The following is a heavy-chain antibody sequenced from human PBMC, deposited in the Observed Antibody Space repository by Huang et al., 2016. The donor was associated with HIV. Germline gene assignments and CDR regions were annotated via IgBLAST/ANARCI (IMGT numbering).Heavy chain of an antibody. CDR2: ISSSSSYI. J-gene: IGHJ4*02. Sequence: EVLLVESGGGLVKPGGSLRLSCVASGIPLGSFNLNWVRQAPGKGLEWVSSISSSSSYIHYADSVKGRFTISRDNAGNSMYLQMNSLRVEDTAVYYCTRDQGQQLSPLANWGQGTLVTVSS. CDR3: TRDQGQQLSPLAN. V-gene: IGHV3-21*01. D-gene: IGHD6-13*01. CDR1: GIPLGSFN.